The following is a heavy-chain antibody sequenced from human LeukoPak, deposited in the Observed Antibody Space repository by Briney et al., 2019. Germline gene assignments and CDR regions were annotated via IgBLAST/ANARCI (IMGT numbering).Heavy chain of an antibody. D-gene: IGHD3-10*01. V-gene: IGHV3-11*04. CDR1: GFTFSDYY. CDR2: ISSSGSTI. J-gene: IGHJ4*02. Sequence: GGSLRLSCAASGFTFSDYYMSWIRQAPGKGLEWVSYISSSGSTIYYADSVKGRFTISRDNAKNSLYLQMNSLRAEDTAVYYCATGPMWFGELPWYFDYWGQGTLVTVSS. CDR3: ATGPMWFGELPWYFDY.